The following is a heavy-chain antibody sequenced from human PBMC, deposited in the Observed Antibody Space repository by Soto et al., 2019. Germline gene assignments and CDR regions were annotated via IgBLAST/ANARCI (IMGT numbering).Heavy chain of an antibody. J-gene: IGHJ4*02. D-gene: IGHD3-10*01. Sequence: SETLSLTCAVSGGSISSGGYSWSWIRQPPGKGLEWIGYIYHSGSTYYNPSLKSRVTISVDRSKNQFSLKLSSVTAADTAVYYCARVYMVRGTIIRYFDYWGQGTLVTSPQ. CDR3: ARVYMVRGTIIRYFDY. CDR2: IYHSGST. CDR1: GGSISSGGYS. V-gene: IGHV4-30-2*01.